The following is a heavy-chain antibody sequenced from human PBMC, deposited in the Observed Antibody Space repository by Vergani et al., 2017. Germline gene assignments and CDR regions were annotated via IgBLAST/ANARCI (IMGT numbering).Heavy chain of an antibody. D-gene: IGHD6-19*01. J-gene: IGHJ4*02. CDR1: GFTLRNYD. Sequence: QVQLVESGGGVVQTGRSLRLSCAASGFTLRNYDMQWIRQGPGKGLEFVAFIQFDGSNQYYADSVKGRFTLSRDFSKNTLYLQMNSLRTDDTATYYCAKHFSGWGIDYWCQETKVIV. CDR3: AKHFSGWGIDY. V-gene: IGHV3-30*02. CDR2: IQFDGSNQ.